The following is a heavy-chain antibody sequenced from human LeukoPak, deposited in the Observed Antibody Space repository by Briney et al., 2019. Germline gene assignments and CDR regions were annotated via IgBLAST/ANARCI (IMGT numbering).Heavy chain of an antibody. CDR2: ISYSGIT. D-gene: IGHD4-11*01. CDR1: GGSVSSYY. Sequence: NPSETLSLTCTVSGGSVSSYYWSWIRQPPGKGLEWIGYISYSGITKYKPSLKSRVTISVDTSKNQFSLKLTSVTAADTAVYYCARHRATVTTPFDFWGQGPLVTVSS. CDR3: ARHRATVTTPFDF. V-gene: IGHV4-59*08. J-gene: IGHJ4*02.